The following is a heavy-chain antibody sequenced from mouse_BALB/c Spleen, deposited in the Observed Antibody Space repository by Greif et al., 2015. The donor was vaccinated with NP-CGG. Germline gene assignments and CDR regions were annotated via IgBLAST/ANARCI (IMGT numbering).Heavy chain of an antibody. CDR1: GFSLTSYG. V-gene: IGHV2-2*02. CDR3: ARNYYGSSYYAMDY. J-gene: IGHJ4*01. CDR2: IWSGGST. Sequence: VMLVESGPGLVQPSQSLSITCTVSGFSLTSYGVHWVRQSPGKGLEWLGVIWSGGSTDYNAAFISRLSISKDNSKSXVFFKMNSLQANDTAIYYCARNYYGSSYYAMDYWGQGTSVTVSS. D-gene: IGHD1-1*01.